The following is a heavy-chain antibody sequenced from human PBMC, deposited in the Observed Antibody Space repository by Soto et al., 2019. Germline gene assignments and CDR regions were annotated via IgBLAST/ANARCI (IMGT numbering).Heavy chain of an antibody. D-gene: IGHD2-15*01. Sequence: QVQLVQSGAEVKETGSSVKVSCKASGGTFSSYTFSWVRQAPGQGLEWMGTIIPIIGIANYAQKFQGRVTMTADKSPSTAYMELRSLRSEDTAVYYCAGQEGGTEGSDWFDPWGQGTLVTVSS. V-gene: IGHV1-69*02. CDR1: GGTFSSYT. CDR3: AGQEGGTEGSDWFDP. J-gene: IGHJ5*02. CDR2: IIPIIGIA.